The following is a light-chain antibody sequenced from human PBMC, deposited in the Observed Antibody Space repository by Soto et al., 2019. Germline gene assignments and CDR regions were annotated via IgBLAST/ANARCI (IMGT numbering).Light chain of an antibody. J-gene: IGKJ4*01. V-gene: IGKV3-11*01. CDR1: QSVSSY. CDR3: QQRSDWPPLT. CDR2: DAS. Sequence: EIVLTQSPATLSLSPGERATLSCRASQSVSSYLAWYQQKPGQAPRLLIYDASTRATGIPARFGGSGSGTDFTLTISSLEPEDFAVYYCQQRSDWPPLTFGGGTKVEIK.